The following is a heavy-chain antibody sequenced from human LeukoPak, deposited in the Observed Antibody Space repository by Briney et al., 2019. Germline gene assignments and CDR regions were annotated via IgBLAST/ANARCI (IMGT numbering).Heavy chain of an antibody. V-gene: IGHV5-51*01. CDR1: EYSFSTYW. Sequence: GESLKISCKGSEYSFSTYWIGWVRQMPGQGLEWMGIIFPGDSDTRYSPSFQGQVTISADKSISTAYLQWSSLKASDTAIYYCASEYCSGGNCYFDYWGQGTLVTVSS. D-gene: IGHD2-15*01. CDR2: IFPGDSDT. J-gene: IGHJ4*02. CDR3: ASEYCSGGNCYFDY.